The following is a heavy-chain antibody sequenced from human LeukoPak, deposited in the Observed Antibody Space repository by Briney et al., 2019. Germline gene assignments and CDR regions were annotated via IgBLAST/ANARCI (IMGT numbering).Heavy chain of an antibody. J-gene: IGHJ3*02. CDR1: VCTFSSYA. Sequence: SVKVSRKASVCTFSSYAISWVRQAPGQGREGMGGIIPIFGTANYAQKFQGRVTITADKSTSTAYMELSSLRSDGTAVYYCARVGVSFGGVIVIGAFDIWGQGTMVTVSS. CDR2: IIPIFGTA. V-gene: IGHV1-69*06. CDR3: ARVGVSFGGVIVIGAFDI. D-gene: IGHD3-16*02.